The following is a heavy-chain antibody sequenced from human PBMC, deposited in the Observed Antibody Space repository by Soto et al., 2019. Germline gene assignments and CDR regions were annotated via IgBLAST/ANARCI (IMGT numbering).Heavy chain of an antibody. Sequence: QVPLVQSGAEVKKPGSSVTVSCKASGGTFSSYAIHWVRQAPGQGLEWMGGIIPMYGPAKYAQRFQGRVTITADESTTTVYMELTSLTSQATAVYYCASVTSMVRGVIDNWFDPWGHGTLVTVSS. D-gene: IGHD3-10*01. J-gene: IGHJ5*02. CDR2: IIPMYGPA. CDR3: ASVTSMVRGVIDNWFDP. CDR1: GGTFSSYA. V-gene: IGHV1-69*01.